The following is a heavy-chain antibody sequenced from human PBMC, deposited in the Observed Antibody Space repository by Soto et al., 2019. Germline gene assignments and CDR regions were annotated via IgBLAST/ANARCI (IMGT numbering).Heavy chain of an antibody. CDR3: ALPRRRGGSDAFDI. Sequence: ESLKISCQGSGYTFITYWIALVLQLPGKGLEWVGVVYPGDSDTRYSPSFQGQVTISADKSTSTVYLQWNTLKTSDTAIYYCALPRRRGGSDAFDIWGQGTLVTVSS. CDR1: GYTFITYW. J-gene: IGHJ3*02. CDR2: VYPGDSDT. V-gene: IGHV5-51*01.